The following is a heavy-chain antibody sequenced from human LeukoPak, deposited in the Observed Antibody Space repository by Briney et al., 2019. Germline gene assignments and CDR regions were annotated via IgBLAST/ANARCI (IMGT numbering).Heavy chain of an antibody. CDR2: ISSDGRKN. CDR1: AFTFSSYG. V-gene: IGHV3-30*18. Sequence: GGSLRLSCTASAFTFSSYGMHWVRQAPGKGLEWVAVISSDGRKNYYADSVKGRFTISRDNSKKTLYLQMNSLRAEDTAVYYCAKDAQWGNSWFDPWGQGTLVTVSS. J-gene: IGHJ5*02. CDR3: AKDAQWGNSWFDP. D-gene: IGHD7-27*01.